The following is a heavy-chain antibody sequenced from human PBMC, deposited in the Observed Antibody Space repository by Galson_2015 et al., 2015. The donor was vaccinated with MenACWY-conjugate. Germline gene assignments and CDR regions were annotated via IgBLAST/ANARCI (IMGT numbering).Heavy chain of an antibody. Sequence: SLRLSCAASGFTFSNYDMHWLRDGRGKGLEWVSGISTGGDTYYSGSVKGRFSISRENAKNSLYLQMDSLRPGDTAIYYCVRGFLSRDKWNGLGLDVWGKGTTVIVSS. CDR1: GFTFSNYD. CDR2: ISTGGDT. J-gene: IGHJ6*04. CDR3: VRGFLSRDKWNGLGLDV. D-gene: IGHD1-20*01. V-gene: IGHV3-13*01.